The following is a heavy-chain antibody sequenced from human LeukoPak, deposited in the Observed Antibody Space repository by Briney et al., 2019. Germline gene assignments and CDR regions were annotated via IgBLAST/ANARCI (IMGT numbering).Heavy chain of an antibody. CDR3: AKAQGPVLEHYYGMDV. D-gene: IGHD1-1*01. V-gene: IGHV3-23*01. Sequence: GGSLRLSCAASGFTFSSYAMSWVRQAPGKGLEWVSAISGSGGSTYYADSVKGRFTISRDNSKNTLYLQMDSLRAEDTAVYYCAKAQGPVLEHYYGMDVWGQGTTVTVSS. CDR2: ISGSGGST. CDR1: GFTFSSYA. J-gene: IGHJ6*02.